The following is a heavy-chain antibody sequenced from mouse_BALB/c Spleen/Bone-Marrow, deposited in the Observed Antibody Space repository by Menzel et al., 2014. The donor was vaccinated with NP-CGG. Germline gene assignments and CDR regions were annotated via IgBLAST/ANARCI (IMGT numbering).Heavy chain of an antibody. V-gene: IGHV1-80*01. CDR3: ASVYDYGRGYAMDY. CDR2: IYPGDGDT. D-gene: IGHD2-4*01. J-gene: IGHJ4*01. CDR1: GYEFSNYG. Sequence: QVQLQQPGAELVRPGSSVKISCKASGYEFSNYGMNWVKQRPGQGLEWIGQIYPGDGDTNYNGKFKGRVTLTADKSSSTAYMQLSSLTSEDSAVYFCASVYDYGRGYAMDYWGQGTSVTVSS.